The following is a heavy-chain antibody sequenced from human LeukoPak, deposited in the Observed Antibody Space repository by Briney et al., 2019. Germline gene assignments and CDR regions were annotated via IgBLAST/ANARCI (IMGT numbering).Heavy chain of an antibody. CDR3: ARRSRRYDSRNGFDY. J-gene: IGHJ4*02. CDR1: GGSFSGYY. V-gene: IGHV4-34*01. D-gene: IGHD3-10*01. Sequence: PSETLSLTCAVFGGSFSGYYWSRIRQPPGKGLEWIGEINHSGGTNYNPSLKSRVTISVDTSKNQFSLKLSSVTAADTAVYYCARRSRRYDSRNGFDYWGQGTLVTVSS. CDR2: INHSGGT.